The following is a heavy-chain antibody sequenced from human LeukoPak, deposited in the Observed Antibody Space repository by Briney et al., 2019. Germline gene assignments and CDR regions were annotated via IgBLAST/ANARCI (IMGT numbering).Heavy chain of an antibody. CDR2: INHSGST. V-gene: IGHV4-34*01. CDR3: ARVSLVRGAPDYYFDY. Sequence: SETLSLTCAVFGGSFSGYYWSWIRQPPGKGLEWIGEINHSGSTNYNPSLKSRVTISVDTSKNQFSLKLSSVTAADTAVYYCARVSLVRGAPDYYFDYWGQGTLVTVSS. D-gene: IGHD3-10*01. J-gene: IGHJ4*02. CDR1: GGSFSGYY.